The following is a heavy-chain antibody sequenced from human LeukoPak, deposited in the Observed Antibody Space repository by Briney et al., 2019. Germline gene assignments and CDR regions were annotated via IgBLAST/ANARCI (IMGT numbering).Heavy chain of an antibody. Sequence: GGSLRLSCAASGFTFSSYAMSWVCQAPGKGLEWVSAISGSGGSTYYADSVKGRFTISRDNSKNTLYLQMNSLRAEDTAVYYCAKDPTVVTYYFDYWGQGTLVTVSS. J-gene: IGHJ4*02. D-gene: IGHD4-23*01. CDR2: ISGSGGST. CDR1: GFTFSSYA. CDR3: AKDPTVVTYYFDY. V-gene: IGHV3-23*01.